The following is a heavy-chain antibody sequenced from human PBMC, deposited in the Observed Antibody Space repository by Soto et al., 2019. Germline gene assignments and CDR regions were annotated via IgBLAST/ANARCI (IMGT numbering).Heavy chain of an antibody. V-gene: IGHV3-66*01. CDR3: ARDAVLCDGGRCYGVPVDD. CDR2: IQSGGPT. CDR1: GFTVSSKY. J-gene: IGHJ6*03. D-gene: IGHD2-15*01. Sequence: EVHLVESGGGLVQPGGSLRLSCAASGFTVSSKYMSWVRQAPGKGLEWVSLIQSGGPTYYADSVKGRFTISRDTSENTGPHRIVSPTAEETAVYYCARDAVLCDGGRCYGVPVDDLGKGTMVTVS.